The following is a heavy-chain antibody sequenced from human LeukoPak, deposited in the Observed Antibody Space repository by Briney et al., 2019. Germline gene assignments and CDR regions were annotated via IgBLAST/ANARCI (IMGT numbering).Heavy chain of an antibody. CDR2: IKQDGSEK. J-gene: IGHJ4*02. V-gene: IGHV3-7*01. Sequence: GGSLRLSCAASGFTFSSYWMSWVRQAPGKGLEWVANIKQDGSEKYYVDSVKGRFTISRDNAKNSLYLQMNSLRAEDTAVYYCASEGDMRFLSAFDYWGQGTLVTVSS. D-gene: IGHD3-3*01. CDR1: GFTFSSYW. CDR3: ASEGDMRFLSAFDY.